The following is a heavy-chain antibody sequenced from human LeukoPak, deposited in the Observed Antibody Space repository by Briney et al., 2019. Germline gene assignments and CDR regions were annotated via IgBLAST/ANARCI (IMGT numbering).Heavy chain of an antibody. CDR3: TKNNRVTAFILFDY. V-gene: IGHV3-49*03. CDR2: IRSKAYGGTT. CDR1: GFTFGDYA. D-gene: IGHD2-21*02. J-gene: IGHJ4*02. Sequence: GGSLRLSCTASGFTFGDYAMSWFRQAPGKGLEWVGFIRSKAYGGTTEYAASVKGRFTISRDDSKSIAYLQMNSLKTEDTAVYYCTKNNRVTAFILFDYWGQGTLATVSS.